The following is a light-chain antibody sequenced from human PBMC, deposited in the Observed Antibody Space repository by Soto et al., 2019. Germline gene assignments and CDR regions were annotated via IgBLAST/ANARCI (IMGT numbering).Light chain of an antibody. CDR1: QTVCTF. J-gene: IGKJ1*01. V-gene: IGKV1-39*01. CDR3: QQSYSIRSWT. CDR2: AAS. Sequence: DMQMTQSPSSLSSSVGYRFTITCRASQTVCTFLNWYQHRPGRAPNLLIYAASNLPTGVPSRFSGSGSGTDFTLTINSLQPEDFGTYYCQQSYSIRSWTFGQGTKVDI.